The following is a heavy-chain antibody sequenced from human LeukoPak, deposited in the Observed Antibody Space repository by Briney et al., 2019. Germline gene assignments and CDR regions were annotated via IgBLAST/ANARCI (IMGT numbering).Heavy chain of an antibody. D-gene: IGHD4-17*01. CDR3: ARDESGDYPDY. Sequence: GGSLRLSCAASGFTFDDYGMSWVRQAPGRGLEWVSGINWNGGSTGYADSVKGRFTISRDNAKNSLYLQMNSLRAEDTALYYCARDESGDYPDYWGQGTLVTVSS. CDR1: GFTFDDYG. CDR2: INWNGGST. J-gene: IGHJ4*02. V-gene: IGHV3-20*04.